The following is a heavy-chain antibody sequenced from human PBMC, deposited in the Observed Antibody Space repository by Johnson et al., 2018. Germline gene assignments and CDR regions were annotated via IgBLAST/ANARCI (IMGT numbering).Heavy chain of an antibody. CDR3: ARTGYYYDSGRAFDI. V-gene: IGHV3-30-3*01. D-gene: IGHD3-22*01. Sequence: VQLVESGGGVVQPGRSLRLSCAASGFTFSSYALNWVRQAPGKGLEWVAVTSDDGSNKYYADSVKGRFTISRDNSKNTLFLQMNSLRVEDTAVSYCARTGYYYDSGRAFDIWGQGTMVTVSS. CDR2: TSDDGSNK. CDR1: GFTFSSYA. J-gene: IGHJ3*02.